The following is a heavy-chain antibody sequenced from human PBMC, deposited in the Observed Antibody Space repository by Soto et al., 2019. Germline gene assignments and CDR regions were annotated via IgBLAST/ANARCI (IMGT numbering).Heavy chain of an antibody. D-gene: IGHD1-26*01. CDR3: ARAIPGPFWSYYPSYYYGMDV. J-gene: IGHJ6*02. Sequence: PGGSRRLSCAASGFTFSSYWMHWVRQAPGKGLVWVSRINSDGSSTSYADSVKGRFTISRDNAKNTLYLQMNSLRAEDTAVYYCARAIPGPFWSYYPSYYYGMDVWGQGTTVTVSS. CDR2: INSDGSST. V-gene: IGHV3-74*01. CDR1: GFTFSSYW.